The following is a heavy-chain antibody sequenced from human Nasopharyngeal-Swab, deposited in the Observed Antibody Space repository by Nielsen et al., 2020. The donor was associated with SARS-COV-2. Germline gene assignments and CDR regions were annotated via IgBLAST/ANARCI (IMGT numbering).Heavy chain of an antibody. Sequence: LRLSCTVSGGSISSGGYYWSWIRQHPGKGLEWIGYIYYSGSTYYNPPLKSRVTISVDTSKNQFSLKLSSVTAADTAVYYCARAPSVYYYGMDVWGQGTTVTVSS. CDR2: IYYSGST. V-gene: IGHV4-31*03. J-gene: IGHJ6*02. CDR1: GGSISSGGYY. CDR3: ARAPSVYYYGMDV.